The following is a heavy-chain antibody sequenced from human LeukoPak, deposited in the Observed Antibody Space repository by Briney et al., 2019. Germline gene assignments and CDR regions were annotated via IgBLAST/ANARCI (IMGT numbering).Heavy chain of an antibody. Sequence: ASVKVSCKASGGTFSSYAISWVRQAPGRGLEWMGGIIPIFGTANYAQKFQGRVTITTDESTSTAYMELSSLRSEDTAVYYCARPHKNGYSYGELPFDYWGQGTLVTVSS. CDR1: GGTFSSYA. CDR2: IIPIFGTA. J-gene: IGHJ4*02. V-gene: IGHV1-69*05. CDR3: ARPHKNGYSYGELPFDY. D-gene: IGHD5-18*01.